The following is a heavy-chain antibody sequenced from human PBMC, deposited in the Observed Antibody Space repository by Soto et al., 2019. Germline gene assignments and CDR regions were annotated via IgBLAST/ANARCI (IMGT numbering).Heavy chain of an antibody. V-gene: IGHV4-38-2*01. CDR3: ARSSGYVPGGY. CDR1: GYPISIGYY. D-gene: IGHD5-12*01. CDR2: IHHSGST. J-gene: IGHJ4*02. Sequence: PSETLSLTCAVSGYPISIGYYCGCIRQPPGKGLEWIGIIHHSGSTYYNPSLRSRITISVDTSKNQFSLKMPSVTAADTAVYYCARSSGYVPGGYWGQGILVTSPQ.